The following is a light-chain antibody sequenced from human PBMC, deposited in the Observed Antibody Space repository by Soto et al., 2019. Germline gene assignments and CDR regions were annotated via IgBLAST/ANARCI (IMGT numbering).Light chain of an antibody. CDR1: QSVAANY. J-gene: IGKJ5*01. CDR3: QKYDNWPIT. Sequence: EVVLTQSPGTLSFSAGERATLSCRASQSVAANYLAWYQQKSGQAPRILIYGESTRATGIPHRLSGSGSGTELTLTISRLQSEDFAVYYCQKYDNWPITCGQGTRLEIK. CDR2: GES. V-gene: IGKV3-15*01.